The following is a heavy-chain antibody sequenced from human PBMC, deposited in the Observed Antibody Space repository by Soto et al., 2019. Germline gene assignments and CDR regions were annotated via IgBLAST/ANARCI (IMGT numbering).Heavy chain of an antibody. J-gene: IGHJ5*02. CDR3: ARDLGYCSSXXXYXXXRDVRFDP. V-gene: IGHV3-21*01. Sequence: SLRLSCAASGFTISSYSMNWVRQAPGKGLEWVSSISSSSSYIYYADSVKGRFTISRDNAKNSLYLQMNSLRAEDTARYYCARDLGYCSSXXXYXXXRDVRFDPWGQGPLVTVSS. CDR2: ISSSSSYI. D-gene: IGHD2-2*01. CDR1: GFTISSYS.